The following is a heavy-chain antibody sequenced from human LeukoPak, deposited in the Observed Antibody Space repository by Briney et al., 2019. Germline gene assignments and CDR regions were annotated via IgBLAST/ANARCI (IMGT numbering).Heavy chain of an antibody. J-gene: IGHJ5*02. D-gene: IGHD6-13*01. CDR3: AADLSESPTNSWYASRA. V-gene: IGHV1-58*02. CDR2: IVVGSGNT. CDR1: GFTLKSST. Sequence: SVRVSCKASGFTLKSSTMQWVRQSRGQRLEWIGWIVVGSGNTNSAQNFQGRVSLTRVMSTSTAYMELSRLGPEDTAIYYCAADLSESPTNSWYASRAWGQGSLVIVSS.